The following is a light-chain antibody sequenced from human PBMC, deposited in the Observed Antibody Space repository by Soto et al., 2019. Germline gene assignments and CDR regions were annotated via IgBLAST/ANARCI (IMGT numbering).Light chain of an antibody. V-gene: IGKV1-5*03. Sequence: DIQMTQSPSTLSGSLGDRFTITCRASQTISSWLAWYQQKPGKAPKLLIYKASTLKSGVPSRFSGSGSGTEFTLTISSLQPDDFATYYCQLYNSYSEAFGQGANVDIK. J-gene: IGKJ1*01. CDR3: QLYNSYSEA. CDR2: KAS. CDR1: QTISSW.